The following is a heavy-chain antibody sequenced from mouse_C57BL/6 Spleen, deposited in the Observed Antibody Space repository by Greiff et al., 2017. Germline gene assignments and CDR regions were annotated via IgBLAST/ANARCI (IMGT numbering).Heavy chain of an antibody. V-gene: IGHV5-12*01. Sequence: EVKLMQSGGGLVQPGGSLKLSCAASGFTFSDYYMYWVRQTPEQRLEWVAYISNGSGSTYYPDTVKGRFTIARDNAKNTLYLQMSRLKSEDTAMYYCARRDGYFGDYYAMDCWGQGTSVTVSS. J-gene: IGHJ4*01. D-gene: IGHD2-3*01. CDR3: ARRDGYFGDYYAMDC. CDR1: GFTFSDYY. CDR2: ISNGSGST.